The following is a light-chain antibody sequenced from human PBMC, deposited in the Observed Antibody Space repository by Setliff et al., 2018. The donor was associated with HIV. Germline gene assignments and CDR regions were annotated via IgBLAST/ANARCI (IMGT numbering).Light chain of an antibody. CDR1: SNDVGAYNT. V-gene: IGLV2-14*01. J-gene: IGLJ1*01. Sequence: QSALTQPASVSGPPGQSITISCTGTSNDVGAYNTVYWYQQHPGEAPKLMIYDVSTRPSGVSNRFSGSKSGNTASLTISGLQTEDEADYYCSSYTSSSTDVFGTGTKVTVL. CDR3: SSYTSSSTDV. CDR2: DVS.